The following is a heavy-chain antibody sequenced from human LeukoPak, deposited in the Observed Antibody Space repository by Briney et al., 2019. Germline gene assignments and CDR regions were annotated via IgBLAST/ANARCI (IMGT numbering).Heavy chain of an antibody. J-gene: IGHJ4*02. CDR2: IGPHSSAT. D-gene: IGHD2/OR15-2a*01. Sequence: VASVKVSCKSSGFTFTDYYIHWVRQAPGQGLEWMGYIGPHSSATSSPQEFQGRVTMTRDTSMSTAYMELTRLTSDDTAVYYCAREGNGLLSKDFDYWGQGTLVTLSS. V-gene: IGHV1-2*02. CDR3: AREGNGLLSKDFDY. CDR1: GFTFTDYY.